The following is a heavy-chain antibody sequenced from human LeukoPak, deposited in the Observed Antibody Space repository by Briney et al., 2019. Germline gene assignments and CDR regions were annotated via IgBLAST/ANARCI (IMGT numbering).Heavy chain of an antibody. Sequence: GGSLRLSCAASVFTFSSYAMHWVRQAPGKGLEYVSAISGNGGSTYYANSVKGRFTISRDNSKNTLYLQMGSLRAEDMAVYYCSGSYYLGAFDIWGQGTMVTVSS. J-gene: IGHJ3*02. CDR3: SGSYYLGAFDI. D-gene: IGHD1-26*01. CDR2: ISGNGGST. V-gene: IGHV3-64*01. CDR1: VFTFSSYA.